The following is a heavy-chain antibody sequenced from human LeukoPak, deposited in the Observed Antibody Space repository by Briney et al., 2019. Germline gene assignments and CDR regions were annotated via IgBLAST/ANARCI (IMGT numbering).Heavy chain of an antibody. D-gene: IGHD3-22*01. V-gene: IGHV4-31*03. J-gene: IGHJ6*02. Sequence: SETLSLTCTLSGGSIRTGGYSWSWIRQHPGRGLEWIGYMDYIVTTSYNPSLTSRVTISVDTSKNQFSRKLSSVTAAATAVYYCARVCGSSGYYYEGAARYYYYAMDVWGQGTTVTVSS. CDR1: GGSIRTGGYS. CDR3: ARVCGSSGYYYEGAARYYYYAMDV. CDR2: MDYIVTT.